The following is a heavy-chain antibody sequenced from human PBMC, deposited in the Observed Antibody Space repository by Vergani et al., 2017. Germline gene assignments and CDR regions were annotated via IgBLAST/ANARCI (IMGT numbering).Heavy chain of an antibody. V-gene: IGHV3-23*01. Sequence: EVQLLESGGGLVQPGGSLRLSCAASGFTFSSYAMSWVRQAPGKGLAWVSAISGSGGSTYYADSVKGRFTISRDNSKNTLYLQMNSLRAEDTVVYYCAKGSTGSPYYFYGMDVWGQGTTVTVSS. D-gene: IGHD3-10*01. CDR1: GFTFSSYA. CDR3: AKGSTGSPYYFYGMDV. CDR2: ISGSGGST. J-gene: IGHJ6*02.